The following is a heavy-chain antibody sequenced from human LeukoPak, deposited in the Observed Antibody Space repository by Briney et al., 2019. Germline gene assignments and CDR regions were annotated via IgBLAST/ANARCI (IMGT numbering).Heavy chain of an antibody. Sequence: PGGSLRLSCAASGFTFSDYYMSWIRQAPGKGLEWVSYISSSSSHTNYADSVKGRFTISRDNAKNSLYLQMNSLRAEDTAVYYCARGYDYGDLEIPLGYWGQGTLVTVSS. CDR2: ISSSSSHT. D-gene: IGHD4-17*01. CDR3: ARGYDYGDLEIPLGY. J-gene: IGHJ4*02. CDR1: GFTFSDYY. V-gene: IGHV3-11*06.